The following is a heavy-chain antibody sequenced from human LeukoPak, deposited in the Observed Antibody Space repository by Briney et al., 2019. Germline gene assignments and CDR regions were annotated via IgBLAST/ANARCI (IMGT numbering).Heavy chain of an antibody. Sequence: ASVKVSCKASGYTFTSYYMHWVRQAPGQGLEWMGIINPSGGSTSYAQKFQGRVTMTRDTSTSTVYMELSSLRSEDTAVYYCARPRNNDYGGNSDDWYFDLWGRGTLVTVSS. CDR1: GYTFTSYY. CDR2: INPSGGST. V-gene: IGHV1-46*01. J-gene: IGHJ2*01. D-gene: IGHD4-23*01. CDR3: ARPRNNDYGGNSDDWYFDL.